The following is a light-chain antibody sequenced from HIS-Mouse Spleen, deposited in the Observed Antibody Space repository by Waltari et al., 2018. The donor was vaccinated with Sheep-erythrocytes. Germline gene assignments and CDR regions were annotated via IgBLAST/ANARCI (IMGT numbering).Light chain of an antibody. V-gene: IGLV2-23*01. J-gene: IGLJ3*02. CDR2: EGS. CDR1: SSDVGSYNL. CDR3: CSYAGSSTPWV. Sequence: QSALTQPASVSGSPGQSITISCTGTSSDVGSYNLVSWYQPHPGKAPKPMIYEGSKRPSGVSNRFAGSKSGNTASLTISGLQAEYEADYYCCSYAGSSTPWVFGGGTKLTVL.